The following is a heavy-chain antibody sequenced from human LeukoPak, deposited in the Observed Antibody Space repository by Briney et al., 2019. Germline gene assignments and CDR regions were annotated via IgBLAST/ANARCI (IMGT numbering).Heavy chain of an antibody. CDR2: ISWNSGSI. J-gene: IGHJ4*02. Sequence: TGGSLRLSCAASGFTFDAYAMHWVRQAPGKGLEWVSGISWNSGSIGYADSVKGRFTISRDNAKNSLYLQMNSLRAEDTALYYCAKDSSSSGSVFDYWGQGTLVTVSS. CDR1: GFTFDAYA. CDR3: AKDSSSSGSVFDY. V-gene: IGHV3-9*01. D-gene: IGHD6-19*01.